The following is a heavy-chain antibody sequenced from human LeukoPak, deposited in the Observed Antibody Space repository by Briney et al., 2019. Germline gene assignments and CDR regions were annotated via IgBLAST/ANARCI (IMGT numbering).Heavy chain of an antibody. V-gene: IGHV3-9*03. J-gene: IGHJ1*01. D-gene: IGHD3-22*01. CDR3: TKDPGSHYYDSSGSFQQ. Sequence: PGGSLRLSCAASGFTFDDYAMHWVRQAPGKGLEWVSGISWNSGSIGYADSVKGRFTISRDNAKNSLYLQMNSLRAEDMALYYCTKDPGSHYYDSSGSFQQSGQGTLVTVSS. CDR1: GFTFDDYA. CDR2: ISWNSGSI.